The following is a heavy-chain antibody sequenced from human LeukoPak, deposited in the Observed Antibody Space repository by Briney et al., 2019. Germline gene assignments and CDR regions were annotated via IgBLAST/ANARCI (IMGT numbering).Heavy chain of an antibody. CDR3: AADYYDSSGYYLGYYGMDV. J-gene: IGHJ6*02. CDR2: IIPIFGTA. CDR1: GGTFSSYA. D-gene: IGHD3-22*01. V-gene: IGHV1-69*13. Sequence: SVKVSCKASGGTFSSYAISWVRQAPGQGLEWMGGIIPIFGTANYAQRFQGRVTITADESTSTAYMELSSLRSEDTAVYYCAADYYDSSGYYLGYYGMDVWGQGTTVTVSS.